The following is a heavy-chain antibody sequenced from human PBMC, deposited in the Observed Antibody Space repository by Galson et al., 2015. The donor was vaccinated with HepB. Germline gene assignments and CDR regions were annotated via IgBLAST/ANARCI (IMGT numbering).Heavy chain of an antibody. CDR1: GYTLTELP. CDR3: ATDLGDYTNGVCSYVGAFDI. D-gene: IGHD2-8*01. CDR2: FAREDGET. J-gene: IGHJ3*02. V-gene: IGHV1-24*01. Sequence: SVKVSCKVSGYTLTELPMHWVRQAPGKGLEWMGGFAREDGETLYAQKFQGRVTLTEDTSTDTAYMELSSLRSEDTAVYYCATDLGDYTNGVCSYVGAFDIWGQGTVVTVSS.